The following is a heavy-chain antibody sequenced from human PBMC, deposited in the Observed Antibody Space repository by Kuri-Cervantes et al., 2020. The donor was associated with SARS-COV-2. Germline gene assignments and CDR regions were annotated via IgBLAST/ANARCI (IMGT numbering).Heavy chain of an antibody. V-gene: IGHV4-38-2*01. CDR2: INHSGST. J-gene: IGHJ6*02. Sequence: GSLRLSCAVSGYSISSGYYWGWIRQPPGKGLEWIGSINHSGSTNYNPSLKSRVTISVDTSKNQFSLKLSSVTAADTAVYYCARGPPGWCSSTSCYGAYYGMDVWGQGTTVTVSS. CDR3: ARGPPGWCSSTSCYGAYYGMDV. D-gene: IGHD2-2*01. CDR1: GYSISSGYY.